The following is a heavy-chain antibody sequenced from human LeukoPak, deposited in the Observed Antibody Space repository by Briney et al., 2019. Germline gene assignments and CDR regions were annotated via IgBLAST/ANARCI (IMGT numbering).Heavy chain of an antibody. CDR2: ISYGGSNN. D-gene: IGHD2-15*01. Sequence: GGSLRLSCAASGFTFSSYGMHWVRQAAGKGLEWVGVISYGGSNNYYAGSVKGRFTISRDNSMNTLHLQINSLRAQDTVVYYCAKDIPWGCSGGSCYLYYFDYWGQGTLVTVSS. CDR1: GFTFSSYG. CDR3: AKDIPWGCSGGSCYLYYFDY. V-gene: IGHV3-30*18. J-gene: IGHJ4*02.